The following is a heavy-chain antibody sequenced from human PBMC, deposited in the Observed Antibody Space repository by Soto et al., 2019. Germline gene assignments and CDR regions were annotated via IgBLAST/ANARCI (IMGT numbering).Heavy chain of an antibody. CDR2: IIPIFGTA. V-gene: IGHV1-69*01. D-gene: IGHD3-22*01. Sequence: QVQLVQSGAEVKKPESSVKVSCKASGGTFSSYAISWVRQAPGQGLEWMGGIIPIFGTANYAQKFQGRVTITADESTSTAYMELSRLRSEDTAVYYCARVYPEHYCDSSGYYRDAFDIWGQGTMVTVSS. CDR3: ARVYPEHYCDSSGYYRDAFDI. CDR1: GGTFSSYA. J-gene: IGHJ3*02.